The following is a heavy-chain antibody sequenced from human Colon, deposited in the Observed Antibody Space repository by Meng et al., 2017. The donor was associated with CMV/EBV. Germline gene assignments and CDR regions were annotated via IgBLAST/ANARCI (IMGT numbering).Heavy chain of an antibody. D-gene: IGHD3-22*01. CDR3: AKDMGGLGRRGGATYYYDSSRSGNYYYYGMDV. J-gene: IGHJ6*02. Sequence: GESLKISCAASGFTFSSYGMHWVRQAPGKGLEWVAFIRYDGSNKYYADSVKGRFTISRDNSKNTLYLQMNSLRGEDTAVDYCAKDMGGLGRRGGATYYYDSSRSGNYYYYGMDVWGQGTTVTVSS. V-gene: IGHV3-30*02. CDR2: IRYDGSNK. CDR1: GFTFSSYG.